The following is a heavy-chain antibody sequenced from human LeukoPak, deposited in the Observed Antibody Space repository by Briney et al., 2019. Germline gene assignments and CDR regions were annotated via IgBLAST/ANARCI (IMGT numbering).Heavy chain of an antibody. J-gene: IGHJ2*01. V-gene: IGHV4-39*01. CDR3: ARPRILFFDL. CDR1: GDSINSSSYY. Sequence: KPSETLSLTCSVSGDSINSSSYYWAWIRQPPGKGLEWIGSIYYTGSTHYSPSLKSRATISLDTSKNQFSLKVTSVTAADTALYNCARPRILFFDLWGRGTLVTVSS. CDR2: IYYTGST.